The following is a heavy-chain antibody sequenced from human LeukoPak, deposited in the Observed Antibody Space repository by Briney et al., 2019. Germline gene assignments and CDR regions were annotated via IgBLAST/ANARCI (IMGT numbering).Heavy chain of an antibody. D-gene: IGHD3-3*01. V-gene: IGHV3-11*01. CDR1: GFTFSDYY. Sequence: GGSLRLSCAASGFTFSDYYMSWIRQAPGKGLEWVSYISSSGSTIYYADSVKGRFTISRDNAKNSLYLQMNSLRAEDTAVYYCARDFRSGVPRRSYYYYMDVWGKGTTVTVSS. CDR3: ARDFRSGVPRRSYYYYMDV. CDR2: ISSSGSTI. J-gene: IGHJ6*03.